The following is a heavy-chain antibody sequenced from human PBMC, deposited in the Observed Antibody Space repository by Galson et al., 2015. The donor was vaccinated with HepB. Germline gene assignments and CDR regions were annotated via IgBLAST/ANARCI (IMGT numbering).Heavy chain of an antibody. D-gene: IGHD3-16*02. CDR3: AKDPPIGYDYVWGSYRYMDSIHITGYFDY. Sequence: SLRLSCAASGFTFSSYAMSWVRQAPGKGLEWVSAISGSGGSTYHADSVKGRFTISRDNSKNTLYLQMNSLRAEDTAVYYCAKDPPIGYDYVWGSYRYMDSIHITGYFDYWGQGTLVTVSS. CDR1: GFTFSSYA. CDR2: ISGSGGST. V-gene: IGHV3-23*01. J-gene: IGHJ4*02.